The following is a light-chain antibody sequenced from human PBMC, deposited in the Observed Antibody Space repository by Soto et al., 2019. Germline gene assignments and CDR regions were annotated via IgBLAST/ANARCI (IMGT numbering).Light chain of an antibody. CDR3: QQYDSSWT. V-gene: IGKV3-15*01. Sequence: EIVMTQSPATLSVSPGERATLSCRASQSVNSNLAWYQQKPGQAPRLLISGASTRATGIPARFSGSGSETDFTLTISRLPSEYSAVYYCQQYDSSWTFGQGTKVEMK. J-gene: IGKJ1*01. CDR2: GAS. CDR1: QSVNSN.